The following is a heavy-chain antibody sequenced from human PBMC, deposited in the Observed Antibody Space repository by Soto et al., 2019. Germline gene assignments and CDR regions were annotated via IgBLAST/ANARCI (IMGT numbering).Heavy chain of an antibody. CDR3: ARDADYYYDSSGYYHFDY. V-gene: IGHV3-48*02. CDR1: GFTFSSYS. CDR2: ISSSSSTI. D-gene: IGHD3-22*01. J-gene: IGHJ4*02. Sequence: GGSLRLSCAASGFTFSSYSINWVRQAPGKGLEWVSYISSSSSTIYYADSVKGRFTISRDNAKNSLYLQMNSLRDEDTAVYYCARDADYYYDSSGYYHFDYWGQGTLVTVSS.